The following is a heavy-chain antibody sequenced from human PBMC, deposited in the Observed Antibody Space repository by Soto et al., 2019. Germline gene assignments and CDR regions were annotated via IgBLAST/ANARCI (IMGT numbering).Heavy chain of an antibody. V-gene: IGHV4-31*03. Sequence: PSETLSLTCTVSGCSISSGGYYWSWIRQHPGKGLEWIGYIYYSGSTYYNPSLKSRVTISVDTSKNQFSLKLSSVTAADTAVYYCARLGGHWSSSSCFGFYLLAVSGQGTTVPVSS. CDR2: IYYSGST. J-gene: IGHJ6*02. D-gene: IGHD2-2*01. CDR3: ARLGGHWSSSSCFGFYLLAV. CDR1: GCSISSGGYY.